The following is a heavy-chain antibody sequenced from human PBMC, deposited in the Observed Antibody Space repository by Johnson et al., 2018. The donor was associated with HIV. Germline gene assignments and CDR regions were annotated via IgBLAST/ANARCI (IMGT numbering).Heavy chain of an antibody. CDR3: ARGYCTYGVCYTKVDGFDI. CDR2: ISWNSGTI. Sequence: VQLVESGGGLVQPGGSLRLSCAASGFTFSSYDMHWVRQAPGRGLEWVSGISWNSGTIGYADSVKGRFTISRDNAKNSLYLQRNSLRPEDTAVYYCARGYCTYGVCYTKVDGFDIWGQGTMVTVSS. D-gene: IGHD2-8*01. CDR1: GFTFSSYD. J-gene: IGHJ3*02. V-gene: IGHV3-9*01.